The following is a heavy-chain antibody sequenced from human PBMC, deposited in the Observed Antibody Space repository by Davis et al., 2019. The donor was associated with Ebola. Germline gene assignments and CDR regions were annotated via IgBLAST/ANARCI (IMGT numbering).Heavy chain of an antibody. J-gene: IGHJ4*02. V-gene: IGHV3-49*04. D-gene: IGHD4-23*01. CDR1: GFTIGDYA. Sequence: GESLKISCTGSGFTIGDYAMSWVRQAPGKGLEWVGFMRSKGFGGTTEYAASVKGRFTISRDDSKGIAYLQMNSLKTEDTAVYYCTRRGTVVTPDYWGQGTLVTVSS. CDR3: TRRGTVVTPDY. CDR2: MRSKGFGGTT.